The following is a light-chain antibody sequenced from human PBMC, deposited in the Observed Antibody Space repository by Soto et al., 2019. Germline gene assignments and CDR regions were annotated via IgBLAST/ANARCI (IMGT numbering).Light chain of an antibody. V-gene: IGKV1-39*01. CDR3: QQIYNTPLA. Sequence: GDRITITCRASQSISSYVNWYQHKPRKAPKVLIYAASRVQSGVPSRFSGRGSGTDFTLTISSLQPEDFATYYCQQIYNTPLAFGQGTRLEIK. CDR2: AAS. J-gene: IGKJ5*01. CDR1: QSISSY.